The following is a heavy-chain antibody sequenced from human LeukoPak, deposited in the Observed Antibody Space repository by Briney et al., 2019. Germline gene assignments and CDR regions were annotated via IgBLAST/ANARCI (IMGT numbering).Heavy chain of an antibody. Sequence: PGGSLRLSCAAFGFTFSDYYMSWIRQAPGKGLEWVSYISSSSSYTNYADSVKGRFTISRDNAKNSLYLQMNSLRAEDTAVYYCARDQSGYRNWGQGTLVTVSS. CDR2: ISSSSSYT. V-gene: IGHV3-11*06. CDR1: GFTFSDYY. J-gene: IGHJ4*02. D-gene: IGHD1-1*01. CDR3: ARDQSGYRN.